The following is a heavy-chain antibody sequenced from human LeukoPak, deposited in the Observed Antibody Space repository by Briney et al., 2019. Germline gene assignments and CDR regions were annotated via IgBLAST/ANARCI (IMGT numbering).Heavy chain of an antibody. CDR1: GYTFTSYY. V-gene: IGHV1-46*01. D-gene: IGHD3-22*01. CDR3: ARGLEDSSGYYGFDY. Sequence: ASVKVSCKASGYTFTSYYMHWVRQTPGQGLEWMGIINPSGGSTSYAQKFQGRVTMTRDTPTSTVYMELGSLRSEDTAVYYCARGLEDSSGYYGFDYWGQGTLVTVSS. CDR2: INPSGGST. J-gene: IGHJ4*02.